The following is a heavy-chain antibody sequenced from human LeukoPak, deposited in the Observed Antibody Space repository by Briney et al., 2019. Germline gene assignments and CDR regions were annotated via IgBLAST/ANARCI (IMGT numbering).Heavy chain of an antibody. CDR1: GYSFTSYW. Sequence: PGESLKISCEGSGYSFTSYWIAGVRQTPGKGLEWMGSIYPGDSDTRYSPSFQGQVTISADKSISTAYLQWRGLKASDTAMYYCARLGTAIIARFFDYWGQGSLVTVSS. CDR2: IYPGDSDT. D-gene: IGHD5-18*01. CDR3: ARLGTAIIARFFDY. J-gene: IGHJ4*02. V-gene: IGHV5-51*03.